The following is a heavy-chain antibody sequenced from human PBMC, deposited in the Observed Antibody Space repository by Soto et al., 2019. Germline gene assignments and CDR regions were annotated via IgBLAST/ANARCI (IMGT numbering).Heavy chain of an antibody. V-gene: IGHV3-30*18. J-gene: IGHJ6*02. D-gene: IGHD5-18*01. CDR1: GFTFSSYG. Sequence: QVQLVESGGGVVQPGRSLRLSCAASGFTFSSYGMHWVRQAPGKGLEWVAVISYDGSNKYYADSVRGRFTISRDNSKNTRYLQMNRLRAEDTAVYYCAKDNGYSHTRGTDVCGQGTTVTVSS. CDR2: ISYDGSNK. CDR3: AKDNGYSHTRGTDV.